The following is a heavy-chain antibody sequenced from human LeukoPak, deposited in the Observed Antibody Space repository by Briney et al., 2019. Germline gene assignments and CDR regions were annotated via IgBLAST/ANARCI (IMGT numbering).Heavy chain of an antibody. J-gene: IGHJ4*02. CDR2: IYYSGST. D-gene: IGHD3-22*01. Sequence: SETLSLTCTVSGGSISSYYWSWIRQPPGKGLEWIGYIYYSGSTNYNPSLKSRVTISVDTSKNQFSLKLSSVTAADTAVYYCARDRTVYYDSSGYPIRTFDYWGQGTLVTVSS. CDR1: GGSISSYY. CDR3: ARDRTVYYDSSGYPIRTFDY. V-gene: IGHV4-59*01.